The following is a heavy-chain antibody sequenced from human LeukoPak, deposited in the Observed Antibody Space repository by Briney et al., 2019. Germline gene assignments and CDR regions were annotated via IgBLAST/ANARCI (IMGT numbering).Heavy chain of an antibody. CDR3: AKGSRGSCSRTYCYPFDY. D-gene: IGHD2-2*01. CDR2: IRYDGSNK. J-gene: IGHJ4*02. V-gene: IGHV3-30*02. CDR1: GFTFSSYG. Sequence: PGGSLRLSCAASGFTFSSYGMHWVRQAPGKGLEWVAFIRYDGSNKYYADSVKGRFTISRDNSKNTLYLQMNSLRAEDTAVYYCAKGSRGSCSRTYCYPFDYWGQGTLVTVSS.